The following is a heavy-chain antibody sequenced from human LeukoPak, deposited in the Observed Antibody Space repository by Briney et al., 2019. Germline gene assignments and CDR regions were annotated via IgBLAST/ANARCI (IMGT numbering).Heavy chain of an antibody. D-gene: IGHD1-1*01. CDR1: GYTFTGYY. CDR3: ASFAGSAAGTGSRVDY. Sequence: ASVKVSCKASGYTFTGYYMHWVRQAPGQGLEWMGWINPNSGGTNYAQKFQVRVTMTRDTSISTAYMELSRLRSDDTAVYYCASFAGSAAGTGSRVDYWGQGTLVTVSS. J-gene: IGHJ4*02. V-gene: IGHV1-2*02. CDR2: INPNSGGT.